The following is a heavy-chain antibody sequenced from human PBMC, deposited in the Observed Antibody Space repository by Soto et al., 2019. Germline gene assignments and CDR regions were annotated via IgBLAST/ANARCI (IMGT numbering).Heavy chain of an antibody. J-gene: IGHJ3*02. V-gene: IGHV3-23*01. CDR2: ISGNGKTT. Sequence: EVQLLESGGGLVRPGGSLRLSCAASGFTFRDYALTWVRQAPGKGLEWVSGISGNGKTTYYADSVKGRFTISTDNSNNTVYLQMHSLRAEDTAVYYCAKILRYDSRDYHRDGLYIWGHGTRVTVSS. CDR3: AKILRYDSRDYHRDGLYI. D-gene: IGHD3-22*01. CDR1: GFTFRDYA.